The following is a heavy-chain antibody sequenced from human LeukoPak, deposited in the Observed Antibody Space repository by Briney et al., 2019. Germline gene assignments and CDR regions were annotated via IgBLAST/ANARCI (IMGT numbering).Heavy chain of an antibody. CDR2: ISSSSSTI. V-gene: IGHV3-48*02. CDR1: GFTFSSYS. Sequence: GGSLRLSCAASGFTFSSYSMNWVRQAPGKGLEWVSYISSSSSTIYYADSVKGRFTISRDNAKNSLYLQMNSLRDEDTAVYYCARYKNEYSSSFYGADVWGQGTTVTVSS. CDR3: ARYKNEYSSSFYGADV. J-gene: IGHJ6*02. D-gene: IGHD6-6*01.